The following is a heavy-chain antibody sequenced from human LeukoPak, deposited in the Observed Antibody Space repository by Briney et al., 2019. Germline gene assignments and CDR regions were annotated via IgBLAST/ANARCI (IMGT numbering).Heavy chain of an antibody. CDR2: IRGSGGGT. D-gene: IGHD2-21*02. CDR1: GFTFSNYG. Sequence: GGSLRLSCAASGFTFSNYGMSWVRQAPGKGLEWVSVIRGSGGGTYYADSVKGRFTISRDNSKNTVYLQMNSLRAEDTAVYYCGKAQMPHCGTDCLESWGQGTLVTVSS. J-gene: IGHJ4*02. CDR3: GKAQMPHCGTDCLES. V-gene: IGHV3-23*01.